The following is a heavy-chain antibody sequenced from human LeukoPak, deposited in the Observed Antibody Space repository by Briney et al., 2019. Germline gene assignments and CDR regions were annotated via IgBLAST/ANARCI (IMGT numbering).Heavy chain of an antibody. CDR3: ASDSYCSSTSCRDAFDI. J-gene: IGHJ3*02. Sequence: SETLSLTCAVYGGSFSGYYWSWIRQPPGKGLEWIGYIYYSGSTNYNPSLKSRVTISVDTSKNQFSLKLSSVTAADTAVYYCASDSYCSSTSCRDAFDIWGQGTMVTVSS. V-gene: IGHV4-59*08. CDR1: GGSFSGYY. CDR2: IYYSGST. D-gene: IGHD2-2*01.